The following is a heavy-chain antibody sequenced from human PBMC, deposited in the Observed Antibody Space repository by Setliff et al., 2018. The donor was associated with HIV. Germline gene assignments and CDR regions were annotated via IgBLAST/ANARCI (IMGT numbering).Heavy chain of an antibody. D-gene: IGHD3-16*01. Sequence: PGGSLRLSCAASGFTVSSYNMAWVRQAPGKGLEWVSDIYPAGDSYYADSVKGRFTLPRDNSKNTLYLQMNRLRAEDTAVYFCARGSRLDYTSWFFYENWGQGTPVTVSS. J-gene: IGHJ4*02. V-gene: IGHV3-53*01. CDR3: ARGSRLDYTSWFFYEN. CDR1: GFTVSSYN. CDR2: IYPAGDS.